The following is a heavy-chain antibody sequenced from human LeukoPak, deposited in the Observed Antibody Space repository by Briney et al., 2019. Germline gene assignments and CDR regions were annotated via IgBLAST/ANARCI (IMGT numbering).Heavy chain of an antibody. D-gene: IGHD3-9*01. J-gene: IGHJ5*02. V-gene: IGHV1-69*01. CDR3: ARQYDMLTGISVANWFDP. Sequence: SVKVSCKASGGTFSSYAISWVRQAPGQGLEWMGGIIPIFGTANYAQKFQDRVTITADESTSTAYMELSSLRSENTAVYYCARQYDMLTGISVANWFDPWGQGTLVTVSS. CDR2: IIPIFGTA. CDR1: GGTFSSYA.